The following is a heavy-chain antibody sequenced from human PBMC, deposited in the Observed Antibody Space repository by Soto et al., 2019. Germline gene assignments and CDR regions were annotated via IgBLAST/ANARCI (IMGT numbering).Heavy chain of an antibody. D-gene: IGHD3-10*01. J-gene: IGHJ6*03. Sequence: SQTLSLTCAISGDSVSSNSAAWNWIRQSPSRGLEWLGRTYYRSKWYNDYAVSVKSRITINPDTSKNQFSLQLNSVTPEDTAVYYCARVATELLWFGERYYYMDVWGKGTTVTVSS. CDR3: ARVATELLWFGERYYYMDV. V-gene: IGHV6-1*01. CDR1: GDSVSSNSAA. CDR2: TYYRSKWYN.